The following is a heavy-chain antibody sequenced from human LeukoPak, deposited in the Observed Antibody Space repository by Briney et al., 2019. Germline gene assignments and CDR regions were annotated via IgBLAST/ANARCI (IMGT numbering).Heavy chain of an antibody. Sequence: PSETLSLTCAVSGYSISSGYYWGWIRQPPGKGLEWIGSIYHSGSTYYNPSLKSRVTISVDTSKNQFSLKLSSVTAADTAVYYCARQGSFYDSSGCYLDYWGQGTLVTVSS. CDR2: IYHSGST. CDR3: ARQGSFYDSSGCYLDY. CDR1: GYSISSGYY. V-gene: IGHV4-38-2*01. J-gene: IGHJ4*02. D-gene: IGHD3-22*01.